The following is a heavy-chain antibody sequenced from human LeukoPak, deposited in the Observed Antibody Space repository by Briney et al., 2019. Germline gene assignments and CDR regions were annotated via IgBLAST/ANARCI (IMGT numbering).Heavy chain of an antibody. CDR3: ARGGDGYVDY. V-gene: IGHV4-39*07. J-gene: IGHJ4*02. CDR1: GGSISSSSYY. CDR2: IYYSGST. Sequence: SETLSLTCTVSGGSISSSSYYWGWIRQPPGKGLEWIGSIYYSGSTYYNPSLKSRVTISVDTSKNQFSLKLSSVTAADTAVYYCARGGDGYVDYWGQGTLVTVSS. D-gene: IGHD5-24*01.